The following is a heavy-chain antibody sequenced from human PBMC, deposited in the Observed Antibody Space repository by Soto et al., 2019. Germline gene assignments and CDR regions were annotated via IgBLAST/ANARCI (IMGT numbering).Heavy chain of an antibody. Sequence: QVQLVESGGGLVKPGGSLRLSCAASGFTFSDYYMSWIRQAPGKGLEWVSYISSRSSTIFYADSVKGRFTISRVNVKNSLYLQMNSLRAEDTAVYYGASGTNGAFFVYWGQGILVTVSS. CDR1: GFTFSDYY. J-gene: IGHJ4*02. CDR2: ISSRSSTI. V-gene: IGHV3-11*01. D-gene: IGHD2-8*01. CDR3: ASGTNGAFFVY.